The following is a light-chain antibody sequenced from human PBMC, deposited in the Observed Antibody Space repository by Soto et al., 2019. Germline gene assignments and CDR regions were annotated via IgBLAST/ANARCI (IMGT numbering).Light chain of an antibody. CDR2: SSN. V-gene: IGLV1-44*01. J-gene: IGLJ3*02. CDR3: AAWDGSLNVWV. Sequence: QAVVTQPPSASGTPGQRVTISCSRSSSNIGSNSVTWYQQFPGTAPKLLMYSSNQRPSGVPDRFSGSKSGTSASLAISGLQSEDEADYYCAAWDGSLNVWVFGGGTKLTVL. CDR1: SSNIGSNS.